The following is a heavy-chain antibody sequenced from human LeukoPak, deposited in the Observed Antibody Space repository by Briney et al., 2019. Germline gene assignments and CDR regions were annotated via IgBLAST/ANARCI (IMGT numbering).Heavy chain of an antibody. CDR2: ISPSGIT. CDR1: SGSLSGYS. CDR3: TRQSGTVTPIDY. V-gene: IGHV4-34*01. D-gene: IGHD4-17*01. J-gene: IGHJ4*02. Sequence: SETLSLTCAVSSGSLSGYSWGWIRQPPGKGLEWVGEISPSGITNYNASLKGRVTISLKKSEIQFSLMLSSVTAADTAVYYCTRQSGTVTPIDYWSQGTLVTVSS.